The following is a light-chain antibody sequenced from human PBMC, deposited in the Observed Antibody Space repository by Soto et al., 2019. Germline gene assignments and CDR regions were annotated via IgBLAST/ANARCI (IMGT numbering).Light chain of an antibody. CDR1: QDISNY. J-gene: IGKJ4*01. CDR3: QQYDNLPPRT. Sequence: DIQMTQSPSSLSASVGDRVTITCQASQDISNYLNWYQQKPGKAPKLLIYDASNLETGVPSRFSGSGSGTDVTCTISSQQPEDSATYYCQQYDNLPPRTFGGGTKVAIK. CDR2: DAS. V-gene: IGKV1-33*01.